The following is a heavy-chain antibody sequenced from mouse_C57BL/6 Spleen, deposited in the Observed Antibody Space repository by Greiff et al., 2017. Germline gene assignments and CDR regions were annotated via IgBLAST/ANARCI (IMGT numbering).Heavy chain of an antibody. Sequence: EVQLQQSGTVLARPGTSVKMSCKTSGYTFTSYWMHWVKQRPGQGLEWIGAIYPGNSDTSYNQKFKGKAKLTAVTSASTAYMELSSLTNEDSAVYYCTKFITTGAMDYWGQGTSVTVSS. CDR1: GYTFTSYW. J-gene: IGHJ4*01. CDR2: IYPGNSDT. CDR3: TKFITTGAMDY. V-gene: IGHV1-5*01. D-gene: IGHD1-1*01.